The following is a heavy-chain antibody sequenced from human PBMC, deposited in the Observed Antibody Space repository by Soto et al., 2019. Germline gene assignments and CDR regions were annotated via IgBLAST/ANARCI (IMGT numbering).Heavy chain of an antibody. J-gene: IGHJ4*02. CDR1: GFTFRTNR. V-gene: IGHV3-7*03. CDR3: ARFRDYGSGGYHTFDS. Sequence: PGGSLRLSCAASGFTFRTNRMSWFRLAPGKGLEWVANIKQDGSGEYHVDSVKGRFTDSRDNAKNSLYLQMNSLRAEDTAVYYCARFRDYGSGGYHTFDSWGQGTLVTVSS. D-gene: IGHD3-10*01. CDR2: IKQDGSGE.